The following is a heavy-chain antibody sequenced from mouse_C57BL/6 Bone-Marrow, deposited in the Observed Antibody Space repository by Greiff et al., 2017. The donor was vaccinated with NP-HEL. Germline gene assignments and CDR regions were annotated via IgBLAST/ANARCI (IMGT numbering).Heavy chain of an antibody. D-gene: IGHD2-5*01. V-gene: IGHV10-1*01. CDR3: VRDYYSNYDYAMDY. CDR2: IRSKSNNYAT. Sequence: EVNVVESGGGLVQPKGSLKLSCAASGFSFNTYAMNWVRQAPGKGLEWVARIRSKSNNYATYYADSVKDRFTISRDDSESMLYLQMNNLKTEDTAMYYCVRDYYSNYDYAMDYWGQGTSVTVSS. CDR1: GFSFNTYA. J-gene: IGHJ4*01.